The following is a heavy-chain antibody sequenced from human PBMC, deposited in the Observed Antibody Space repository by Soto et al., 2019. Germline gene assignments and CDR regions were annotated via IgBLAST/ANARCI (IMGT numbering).Heavy chain of an antibody. CDR1: GFTFGDYA. CDR2: IRSKAYGGTT. J-gene: IGHJ6*03. D-gene: IGHD6-6*01. CDR3: TRDVGDYSSSPYYYYYYMDV. V-gene: IGHV3-49*04. Sequence: EVQLVESGGGLVQPGRSLRLSCTASGFTFGDYAMSWVRHAPGKGLAWVGFIRSKAYGGTTEYDASVTSRFTISRDDSNSIAYLQVNSLKTEDTAVYYCTRDVGDYSSSPYYYYYYMDVWGKGTTVTVSS.